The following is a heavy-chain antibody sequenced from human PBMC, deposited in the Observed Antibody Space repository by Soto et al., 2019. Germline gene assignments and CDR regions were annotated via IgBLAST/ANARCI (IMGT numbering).Heavy chain of an antibody. CDR1: GFTFSSYG. J-gene: IGHJ6*02. Sequence: PGGSLRLSCAASGFTFSSYGMHWVRQAPGKGLEWVAVISYDGSNKYYADSVKGRFTISRDNSKNTLYLQMNSLRAEDTAVYYCAKGKWGDFWRGIGLYYYYGMDVWGQGTTVTVSS. CDR3: AKGKWGDFWRGIGLYYYYGMDV. V-gene: IGHV3-30*18. CDR2: ISYDGSNK. D-gene: IGHD3-3*01.